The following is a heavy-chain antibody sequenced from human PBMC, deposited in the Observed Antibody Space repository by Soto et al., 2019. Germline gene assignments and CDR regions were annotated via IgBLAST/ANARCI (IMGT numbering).Heavy chain of an antibody. J-gene: IGHJ4*02. CDR1: GFTFSSYW. V-gene: IGHV3-7*01. D-gene: IGHD2-15*01. CDR3: ARGGSSMVCSGGSCYSYYFDY. CDR2: IKQDGREK. Sequence: EVQLVESGGGLVQPGGSLRLSCAASGFTFSSYWMSWVRQAPGKGLEWVANIKQDGREKYYVDSVKGRFTISRDNAKNSLYLQMNSLRAEDTAVYYCARGGSSMVCSGGSCYSYYFDYWGQGTLVTVSS.